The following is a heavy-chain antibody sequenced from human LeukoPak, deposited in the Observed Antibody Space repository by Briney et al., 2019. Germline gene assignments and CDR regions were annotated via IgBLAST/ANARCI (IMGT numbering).Heavy chain of an antibody. J-gene: IGHJ6*02. CDR1: GGTFSIYA. V-gene: IGHV1-69*13. CDR3: ARDPGIAAAGGDYYYYGMDV. D-gene: IGHD6-13*01. CDR2: IIPIFGTA. Sequence: EASVKVSCKASGGTFSIYAISWVRQAPGQGLEWMGGIIPIFGTANYAQKFEGRVTITADESTSTAYMELSSLRSEDTAVYYCARDPGIAAAGGDYYYYGMDVWGQGTTVTVSS.